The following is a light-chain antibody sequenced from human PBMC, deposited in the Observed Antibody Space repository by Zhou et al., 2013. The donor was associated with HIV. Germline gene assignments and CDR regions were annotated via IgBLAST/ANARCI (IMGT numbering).Light chain of an antibody. CDR3: QQSYSTPYT. CDR2: KAS. J-gene: IGKJ2*01. Sequence: DIQMTQSPSTLSASVGDRVTITCRASQSISSWLAWYQQKSGKAPKLLIYKASSLESAVPSRFSGSGSGTDFTLTLSSLQPEDFATYYCQQSYSTPYTFGQGTKLEIK. V-gene: IGKV1-5*03. CDR1: QSISSW.